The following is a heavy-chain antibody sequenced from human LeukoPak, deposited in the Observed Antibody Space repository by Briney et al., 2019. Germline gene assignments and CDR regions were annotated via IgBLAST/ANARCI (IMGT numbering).Heavy chain of an antibody. CDR3: ARGGQLWLRY. J-gene: IGHJ4*02. Sequence: SETLSLTCAVYGGSFSGYYWSWIRQPPGKGLEWIGEVNHSGSTNYNPSLKSRVTISVDTSKNQFSLKLSSVTAADTAVYYCARGGQLWLRYWGQGTLVTVSS. D-gene: IGHD5-18*01. CDR2: VNHSGST. V-gene: IGHV4-34*01. CDR1: GGSFSGYY.